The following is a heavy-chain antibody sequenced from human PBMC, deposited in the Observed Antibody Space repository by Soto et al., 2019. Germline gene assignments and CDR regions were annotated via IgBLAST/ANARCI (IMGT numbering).Heavy chain of an antibody. CDR2: ISITSSYI. J-gene: IGHJ5*02. Sequence: RGSLLLSCASSVFTFSDFTMNWVRQAPGKGLESVSSISITSSYIYYADSVQGRFTISRDNGKNSLYLQMNSLRADDTAVYYCARRDRYGSATFPLFNSWGQGSMVTVSS. CDR3: ARRDRYGSATFPLFNS. D-gene: IGHD3-10*01. V-gene: IGHV3-21*06. CDR1: VFTFSDFT.